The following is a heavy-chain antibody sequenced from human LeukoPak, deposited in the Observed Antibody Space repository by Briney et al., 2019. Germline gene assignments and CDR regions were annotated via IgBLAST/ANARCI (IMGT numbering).Heavy chain of an antibody. Sequence: ASVRVSCNASGYTCTGYYMHWVRQAPGQGLEWMGWINPNSGGTNYAQKFQGRVTMTRDTSISTAYMELSRLRSDDTAVYYCARDPTEGDFDYWGQGTLVTVFS. J-gene: IGHJ4*02. V-gene: IGHV1-2*02. CDR1: GYTCTGYY. D-gene: IGHD3-16*01. CDR2: INPNSGGT. CDR3: ARDPTEGDFDY.